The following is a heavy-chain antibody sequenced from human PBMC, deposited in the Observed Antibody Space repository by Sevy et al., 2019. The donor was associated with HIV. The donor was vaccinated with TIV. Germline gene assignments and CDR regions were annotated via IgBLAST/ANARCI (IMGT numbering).Heavy chain of an antibody. J-gene: IGHJ4*02. Sequence: GGSLRLSCAASGFTFSSYAMSWVRQAPGKGLEWVSAITGSGGSTYYADSVKGRFTISRDNSKNTLYLKMNSLRAEDTAVYYCAKGVIMAREIDYWGQGALVTVSS. D-gene: IGHD3-10*01. CDR3: AKGVIMAREIDY. CDR2: ITGSGGST. CDR1: GFTFSSYA. V-gene: IGHV3-23*01.